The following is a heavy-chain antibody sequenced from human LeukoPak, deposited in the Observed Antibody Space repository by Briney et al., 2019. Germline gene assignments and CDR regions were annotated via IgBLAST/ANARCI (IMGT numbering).Heavy chain of an antibody. Sequence: SVKLSCKASGYTFTSYDINWVRQATGQGLEWMGWMNPNSGNTGYAHKFQGRVTMTRNTSITTASMDLNSIRPEDTAVYHCARGSYGYFDYWGQGTLVTVSS. V-gene: IGHV1-8*01. D-gene: IGHD1-26*01. CDR3: ARGSYGYFDY. J-gene: IGHJ4*02. CDR1: GYTFTSYD. CDR2: MNPNSGNT.